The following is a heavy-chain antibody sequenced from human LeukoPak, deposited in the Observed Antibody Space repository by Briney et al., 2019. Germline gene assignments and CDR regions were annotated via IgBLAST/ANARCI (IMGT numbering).Heavy chain of an antibody. CDR2: IRGGGDTT. CDR3: VKDHTAVGGWYFDL. D-gene: IGHD6-19*01. Sequence: GGSLRLSCAASGFTFSDYAMSWVRQAPGKGLEWVSAIRGGGDTTHYADSVQGRFTISRDNSKNTLYLQMNSLRAEDTAVYYCVKDHTAVGGWYFDLWGQGTLVTVSP. J-gene: IGHJ4*02. V-gene: IGHV3-23*01. CDR1: GFTFSDYA.